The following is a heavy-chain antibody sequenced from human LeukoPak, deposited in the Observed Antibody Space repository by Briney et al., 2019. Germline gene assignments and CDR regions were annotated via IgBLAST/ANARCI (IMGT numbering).Heavy chain of an antibody. CDR1: RFTFSRYW. Sequence: GGSLRLSCVGSRFTFSRYWLNWVRQAPGKGLEWVANMNQDGSEIYYLDSVKGRFTISRDNSKNTLYLQMNSLRAEDTAVYYCARDYVRRGSYYIFTAAYRGQGTLVTVSS. V-gene: IGHV3-7*01. CDR2: MNQDGSEI. J-gene: IGHJ4*02. CDR3: ARDYVRRGSYYIFTAAY. D-gene: IGHD1-26*01.